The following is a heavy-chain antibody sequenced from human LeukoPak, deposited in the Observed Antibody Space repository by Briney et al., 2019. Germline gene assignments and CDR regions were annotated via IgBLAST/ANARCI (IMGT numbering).Heavy chain of an antibody. D-gene: IGHD1-26*01. Sequence: GASVKVSCKASGYTFTSYDINWVRQATGQGLEWMGWMNPNSGNTGYAQKFQGRVTMTRNTSISTAYMELSSLRSEDTAVYYCARVGVRVGAPNYYYGMDVWGQGTTATVSS. V-gene: IGHV1-8*01. CDR3: ARVGVRVGAPNYYYGMDV. CDR1: GYTFTSYD. CDR2: MNPNSGNT. J-gene: IGHJ6*02.